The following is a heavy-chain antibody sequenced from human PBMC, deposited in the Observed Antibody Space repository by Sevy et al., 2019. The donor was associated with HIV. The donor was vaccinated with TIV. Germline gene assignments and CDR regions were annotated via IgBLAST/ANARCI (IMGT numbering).Heavy chain of an antibody. CDR1: GGSIGSSNYY. D-gene: IGHD3-22*01. J-gene: IGHJ4*02. Sequence: SETLSLTCTVSGGSIGSSNYYWGWIRQPPGKGLEWIANISYTRSTYYNPSLKSRVSIFAVTSKNQFALKLRSVTAADTAVYYCARQMHYYDSAGYYHWDYWGQGTLVTVSS. CDR3: ARQMHYYDSAGYYHWDY. CDR2: ISYTRST. V-gene: IGHV4-39*01.